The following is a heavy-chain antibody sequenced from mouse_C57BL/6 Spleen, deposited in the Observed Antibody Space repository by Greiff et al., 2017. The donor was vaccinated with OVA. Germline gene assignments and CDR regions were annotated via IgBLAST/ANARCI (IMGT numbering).Heavy chain of an antibody. J-gene: IGHJ2*01. D-gene: IGHD1-1*01. CDR1: GYAFSSSW. CDR3: APHYYGSSYADY. CDR2: IYPGDGDT. Sequence: VHLVESGPELVKPGASVKISCKASGYAFSSSWMNWVKQRPGKGLEWIGRIYPGDGDTNYNGKFKGKATLTADKSSSTAYMQLSSLTSEDSAVYFCAPHYYGSSYADYWGQGTTLTVSS. V-gene: IGHV1-82*01.